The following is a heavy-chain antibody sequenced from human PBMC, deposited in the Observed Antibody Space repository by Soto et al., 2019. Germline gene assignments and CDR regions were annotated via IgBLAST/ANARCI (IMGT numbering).Heavy chain of an antibody. CDR1: GGSFSSGAYY. V-gene: IGHV4-30-4*01. CDR3: ARAQAYDTFTGYSH. Sequence: PSEALSLTCTVSGGSFSSGAYYWSWIRKPPRKGLEWVGYMYYSGSTYYNPSLKSRVTISVDTSNIQFSLQLNSVTPEATAGYYPARAQAYDTFTGYSHWGQGTLVTVSS. CDR2: MYYSGST. J-gene: IGHJ4*02. D-gene: IGHD3-9*01.